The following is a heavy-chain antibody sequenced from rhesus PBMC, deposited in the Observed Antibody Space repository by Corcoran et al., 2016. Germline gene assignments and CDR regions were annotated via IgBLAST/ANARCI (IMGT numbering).Heavy chain of an antibody. CDR3: ARGIHCSDSGCSLP. CDR1: GGSFSSYW. J-gene: IGHJ4*01. D-gene: IGHD2-33*01. Sequence: QVQLQESGPGLVKPSETLSLTCAVSGGSFSSYWWGWIRQPPGKGLEWIGSIYGSSGTTEYHPPLKIRATISRDTSKNQFSLKLSSVTAADTAVYYCARGIHCSDSGCSLPWGQGVLVTVSS. V-gene: IGHV4-160*01. CDR2: IYGSSGTT.